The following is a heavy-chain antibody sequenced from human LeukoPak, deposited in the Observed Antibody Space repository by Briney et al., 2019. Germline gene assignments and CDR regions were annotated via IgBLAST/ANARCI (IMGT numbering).Heavy chain of an antibody. D-gene: IGHD3-9*01. J-gene: IGHJ2*01. V-gene: IGHV3-21*01. CDR2: HSSGSSYI. CDR1: VYTLRTYS. CDR3: AGSDTTGYSPREWDYWYFDL. Sequence: GGSLRLSHGTSVYTLRTYSMNGVRHAPRKGREEVSSHSSGSSYILHADSVKGRFTNSRDNAKNSLYLQMNSLRAEDTAVYYCAGSDTTGYSPREWDYWYFDLWGRGTLVTVSS.